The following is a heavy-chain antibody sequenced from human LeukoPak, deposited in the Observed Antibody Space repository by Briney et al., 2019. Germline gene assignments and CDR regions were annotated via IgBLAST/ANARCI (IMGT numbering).Heavy chain of an antibody. CDR3: AKGPVGELSSFNAFDI. V-gene: IGHV3-9*03. CDR1: GFTFSSYA. Sequence: GGSLRLSCAASGFTFSSYALHWVRQAPGKGLEWVSGISWNSGSIAYADSVKGRFTISRDNARNSLYLQMNSLRAEDMALYYCAKGPVGELSSFNAFDIWGQGTMVTVSS. CDR2: ISWNSGSI. J-gene: IGHJ3*02. D-gene: IGHD3-16*02.